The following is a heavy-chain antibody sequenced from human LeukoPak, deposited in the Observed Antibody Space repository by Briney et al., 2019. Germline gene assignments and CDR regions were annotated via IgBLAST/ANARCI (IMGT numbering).Heavy chain of an antibody. V-gene: IGHV4-59*01. D-gene: IGHD5-18*01. CDR2: IYYSGSSGST. J-gene: IGHJ4*02. Sequence: SETLSLTCTVSGGSISHYYWSWIRQPPGKGLEWIGYIYYSGSSGSTHYNPSLKSRVTISLDTSKNQFSLKLSSVTAADTAVYYCARTVDTAMASPPDYWGQGTLVTVSS. CDR3: ARTVDTAMASPPDY. CDR1: GGSISHYY.